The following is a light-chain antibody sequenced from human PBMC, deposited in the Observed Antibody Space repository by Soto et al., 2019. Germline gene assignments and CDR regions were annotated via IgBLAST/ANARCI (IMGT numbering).Light chain of an antibody. Sequence: EIVLTQSPGTLSLSPGERATLSCRASQSVSSSYLAWYQQKPGQAPRLLIYGASNRATGIPDRFSGSGSGTDFTLTISSLQPEDFATYYCQQSYSTPPLTFGGGTKVDIK. CDR1: QSVSSSY. J-gene: IGKJ4*01. V-gene: IGKV3-20*01. CDR3: QQSYSTPPLT. CDR2: GAS.